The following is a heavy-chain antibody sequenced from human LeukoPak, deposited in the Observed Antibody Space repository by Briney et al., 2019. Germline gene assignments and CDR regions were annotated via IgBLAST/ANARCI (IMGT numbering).Heavy chain of an antibody. Sequence: WASVKVSCKASGYTFTNYYMHWVRQAPGQGLEWIGMINPSGGSTSYAQKFQGRVTMTRDMSTSTDYMELSSLRSEDTAVYYCARDNSVEDTAWWFDPWGQGTLVTVSS. J-gene: IGHJ5*02. CDR2: INPSGGST. D-gene: IGHD4-23*01. V-gene: IGHV1-46*01. CDR1: GYTFTNYY. CDR3: ARDNSVEDTAWWFDP.